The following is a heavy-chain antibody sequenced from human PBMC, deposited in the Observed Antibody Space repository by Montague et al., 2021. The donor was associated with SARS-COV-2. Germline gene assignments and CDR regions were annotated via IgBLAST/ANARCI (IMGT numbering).Heavy chain of an antibody. CDR1: GGSISSDY. CDR2: VYYRGNT. V-gene: IGHV4-59*08. J-gene: IGHJ4*02. D-gene: IGHD3-16*01. CDR3: ARHYDHSSRVDS. Sequence: SETLSLTCTVSGGSISSDYWTWIRQPPGKGPEWIGFVYYRGNTYXNPSLRGRVTISVDTSSNHFSLTLSSVTAADTAIYYCARHYDHSSRVDSWGQGTLVTVSS.